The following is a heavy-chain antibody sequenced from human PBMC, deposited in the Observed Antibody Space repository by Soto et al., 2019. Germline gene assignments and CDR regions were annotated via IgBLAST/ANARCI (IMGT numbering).Heavy chain of an antibody. J-gene: IGHJ4*02. CDR3: AKDVPVYYYDSSGYPDY. D-gene: IGHD3-22*01. CDR1: GFTFSSYG. V-gene: IGHV3-30*18. CDR2: ISYDGSNK. Sequence: GGSLRLSCAASGFTFSSYGMHWVRQAPGKGLEWVAVISYDGSNKYYADSVKGRFTISRDNSKNTLYLQMNSLRAEDTAVYYCAKDVPVYYYDSSGYPDYWGQGPLVTVFS.